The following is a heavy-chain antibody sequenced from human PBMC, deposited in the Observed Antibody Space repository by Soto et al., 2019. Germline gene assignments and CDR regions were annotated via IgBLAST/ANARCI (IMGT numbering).Heavy chain of an antibody. J-gene: IGHJ4*02. D-gene: IGHD2-15*01. CDR2: IYSGDSDT. V-gene: IGHV5-51*01. CDR1: GYSFTNYW. Sequence: PGESLKISCKGSGYSFTNYWIAWVRQMPGKGLEWMGIIYSGDSDTRYSPSFQGQVTISADKSISTAYLQWNSLKASDTAMYYCARTSVGAFDYWGQGTLVTVSS. CDR3: ARTSVGAFDY.